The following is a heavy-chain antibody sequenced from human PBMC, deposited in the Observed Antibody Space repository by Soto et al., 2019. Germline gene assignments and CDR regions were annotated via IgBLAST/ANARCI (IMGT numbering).Heavy chain of an antibody. CDR2: ISSSSSYI. J-gene: IGHJ4*02. V-gene: IGHV3-21*01. Sequence: GGSLRLSCAASGFTFSSYSMNWVRQAPGKGLEWVSSISSSSSYIYYADSVKGRFTISRDSAKNSLYLQMNSLRAGDTAVYYCARVEGAYCFDYWGQGTLVTVSS. D-gene: IGHD2-15*01. CDR3: ARVEGAYCFDY. CDR1: GFTFSSYS.